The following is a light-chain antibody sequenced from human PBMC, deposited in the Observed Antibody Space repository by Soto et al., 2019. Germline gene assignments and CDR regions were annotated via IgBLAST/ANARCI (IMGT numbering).Light chain of an antibody. Sequence: DIQVTQSPSTLSASVGDRVTISCRPSQSTSTWLAWYQQKPGKAPKLLIYDASVLETGVSSRFSGSGAGTDFTLTISGLQPDDSATYYCQHYTTYSWTFGQGTKVE. CDR2: DAS. V-gene: IGKV1-5*01. J-gene: IGKJ1*01. CDR3: QHYTTYSWT. CDR1: QSTSTW.